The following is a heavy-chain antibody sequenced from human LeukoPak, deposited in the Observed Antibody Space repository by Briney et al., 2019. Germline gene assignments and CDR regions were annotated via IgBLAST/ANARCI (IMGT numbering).Heavy chain of an antibody. Sequence: GGSLRLSCAASGFTFSSYSMNWVRQAPGKGLEWVSVIYSGGSTYYADSVKGRFTISRDNSKNTLYLQMNSLRAEDTAVYYCARVSGWSKISYWGQGTLVTVSS. J-gene: IGHJ4*02. CDR1: GFTFSSYS. D-gene: IGHD6-19*01. V-gene: IGHV3-53*01. CDR3: ARVSGWSKISY. CDR2: IYSGGST.